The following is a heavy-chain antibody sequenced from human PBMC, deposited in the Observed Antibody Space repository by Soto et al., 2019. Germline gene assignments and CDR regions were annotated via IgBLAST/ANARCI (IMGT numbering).Heavy chain of an antibody. D-gene: IGHD2-15*01. CDR2: IYPGDSDT. J-gene: IGHJ4*02. Sequence: GXSLKRCCKGSGYIFTSYWIGWLRQLAWKGLEWMGIIYPGDSDTRYSPSFQGQVTISADKSISTAYLQWSSLKASDTAMYYCARHGCSGGSWSPFGDYWGQGTLVTVYS. CDR1: GYIFTSYW. V-gene: IGHV5-51*01. CDR3: ARHGCSGGSWSPFGDY.